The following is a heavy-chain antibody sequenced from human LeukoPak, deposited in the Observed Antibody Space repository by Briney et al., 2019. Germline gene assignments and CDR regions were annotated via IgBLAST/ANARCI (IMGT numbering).Heavy chain of an antibody. V-gene: IGHV1-24*01. CDR3: ATGIYCSSTSCYVYPWFDP. J-gene: IGHJ5*02. CDR1: GYTFTDYY. Sequence: ASVKVSCKASGYTFTDYYVHWVRQAPGKGLEWMGGFDPEDGETIYAQKFQGRVTMTEDTSTDTAYMELSSLRSEDTAVYYCATGIYCSSTSCYVYPWFDPWGQGTLVTVSS. D-gene: IGHD2-2*01. CDR2: FDPEDGET.